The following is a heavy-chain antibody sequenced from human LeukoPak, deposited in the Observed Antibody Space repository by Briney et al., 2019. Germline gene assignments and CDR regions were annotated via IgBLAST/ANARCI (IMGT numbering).Heavy chain of an antibody. J-gene: IGHJ4*02. CDR1: GDSISRNY. Sequence: SGTLSLTCTVSGDSISRNYWAWIRQTPGKGLEWIGYIYYRGNTNYNPSLTSRVTIPVETSKNQFSLKLKSVTAADSAMYYCAREDPDSAKVDYWGQGTLVAVSS. V-gene: IGHV4-59*01. D-gene: IGHD2-15*01. CDR3: AREDPDSAKVDY. CDR2: IYYRGNT.